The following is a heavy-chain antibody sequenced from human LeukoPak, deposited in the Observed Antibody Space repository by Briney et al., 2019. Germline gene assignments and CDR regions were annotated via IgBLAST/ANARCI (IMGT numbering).Heavy chain of an antibody. CDR3: ASQRGGFGGNYYYYMDV. CDR1: GFTFSSSV. D-gene: IGHD3-10*01. J-gene: IGHJ6*03. CDR2: IWYDGSTK. V-gene: IGHV3-33*01. Sequence: GGSLRLPCAASGFTFSSSVMHWVRQAPGQGLEWVALIWYDGSTKHYADSVKGRFTSSRDNSNNTLFLQMSSLRAEGTAVYYCASQRGGFGGNYYYYMDVWGKGTTVIVSS.